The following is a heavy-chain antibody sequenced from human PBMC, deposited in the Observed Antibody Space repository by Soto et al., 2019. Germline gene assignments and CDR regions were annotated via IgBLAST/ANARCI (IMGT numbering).Heavy chain of an antibody. Sequence: GGSLRLSCAASGFTFSSYGMHWVRQAPGKGLEWVAVIWYGGSNKYYADSVKGRFTISRDNSKNTPYLQMNSLRAEDTAVYYCAREGVYYGSGSYYSPDAFDIWGQGTMVTVSS. CDR3: AREGVYYGSGSYYSPDAFDI. J-gene: IGHJ3*02. D-gene: IGHD3-10*01. CDR1: GFTFSSYG. V-gene: IGHV3-33*01. CDR2: IWYGGSNK.